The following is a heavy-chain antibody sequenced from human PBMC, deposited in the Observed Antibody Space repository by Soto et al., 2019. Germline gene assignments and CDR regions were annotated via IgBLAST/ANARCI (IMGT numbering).Heavy chain of an antibody. V-gene: IGHV3-7*03. CDR1: GFTFSSYW. Sequence: PGGSLRLSCAASGFTFSSYWVSWVRQAPGKGLEWVANIKQDGSEKYYVDSVKGRFTISRDNAKNSLYLQMNSLRAEDTAVYYCARVTYYYDSSGFWSAFDIWGQGTMVTVSS. J-gene: IGHJ3*02. D-gene: IGHD3-22*01. CDR2: IKQDGSEK. CDR3: ARVTYYYDSSGFWSAFDI.